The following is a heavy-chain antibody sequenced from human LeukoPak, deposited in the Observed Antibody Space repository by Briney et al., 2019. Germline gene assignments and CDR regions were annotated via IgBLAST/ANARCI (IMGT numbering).Heavy chain of an antibody. J-gene: IGHJ4*02. V-gene: IGHV4-34*01. CDR1: GGSFSGYY. D-gene: IGHD6-19*01. CDR3: AMLGGQWLVSPFDY. CDR2: INHSGST. Sequence: SETLSLTCAVYGGSFSGYYWSWIRQPPGKGLEWIGEINHSGSTNYNPSLKSRVAISVDTSKNQFSLKLSSVTAADTAVYYCAMLGGQWLVSPFDYWGQGTLVTVSS.